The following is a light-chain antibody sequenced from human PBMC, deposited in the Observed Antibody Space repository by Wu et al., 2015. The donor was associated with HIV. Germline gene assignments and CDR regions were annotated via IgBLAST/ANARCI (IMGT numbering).Light chain of an antibody. CDR2: AIS. V-gene: IGKV3-20*01. J-gene: IGKJ1*01. Sequence: EIVMTQSPATLSVSPGETATLSCRASQSVYFNLAWYQQKFGQAPRLLIYAISIRATGVPGRFSGSGSGTDFTLTISRLEPEDFAVYYCQQYGSSRWTFGQGTKVEIK. CDR1: QSVYFN. CDR3: QQYGSSRWT.